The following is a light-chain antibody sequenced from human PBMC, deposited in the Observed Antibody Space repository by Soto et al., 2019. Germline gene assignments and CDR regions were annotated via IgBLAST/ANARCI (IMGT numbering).Light chain of an antibody. J-gene: IGKJ4*01. CDR3: QQYGRSLT. CDR1: QSVNNNY. V-gene: IGKV3-20*01. Sequence: EIVLTQSPGTLSLSPGERATLSCRASQSVNNNYLAWYQQKRGQAPRLLVYGAYTRATGIPDRFSGSVSGTDFTLTISRLEPEDFAVYYCQQYGRSLTFGGGTKVEMK. CDR2: GAY.